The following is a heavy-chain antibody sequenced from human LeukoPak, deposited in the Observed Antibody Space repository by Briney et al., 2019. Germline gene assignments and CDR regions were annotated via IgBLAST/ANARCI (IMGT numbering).Heavy chain of an antibody. D-gene: IGHD6-19*01. CDR1: GFTFSSYA. J-gene: IGHJ4*02. CDR2: ISESGGST. Sequence: PGGSLRLSCAASGFTFSSYAMSWVRQAPGKRLAWVSAISESGGSTYYADSVKGRFTISRDNSKNTLYLQMNSLRAEDTAVYYCASHNSGWPDFDYWGQGTLVTVSS. CDR3: ASHNSGWPDFDY. V-gene: IGHV3-23*01.